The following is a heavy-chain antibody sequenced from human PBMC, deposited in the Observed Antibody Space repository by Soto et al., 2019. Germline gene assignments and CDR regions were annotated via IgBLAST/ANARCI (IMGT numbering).Heavy chain of an antibody. CDR1: GFTFSDYY. CDR3: AREAGEDCSGGSCYPLYYYYGMDV. Sequence: GGSLRLSCAASGFTFSDYYMSWIRQAPGKGLEWVSYISSSGSTIYYADSVKGRFTISRDNAKNSLYLQMNSLRAEDTAVYYCAREAGEDCSGGSCYPLYYYYGMDVWGQGTTVTVSS. CDR2: ISSSGSTI. D-gene: IGHD2-15*01. J-gene: IGHJ6*02. V-gene: IGHV3-11*01.